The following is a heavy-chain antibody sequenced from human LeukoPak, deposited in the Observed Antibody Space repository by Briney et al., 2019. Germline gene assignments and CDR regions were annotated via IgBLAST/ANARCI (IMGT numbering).Heavy chain of an antibody. J-gene: IGHJ4*02. V-gene: IGHV1-24*01. CDR2: FDPEDGET. CDR1: GYTLTELS. D-gene: IGHD5-18*01. CDR3: ACSGGYSYGYFDY. Sequence: VASVKVSCKVSGYTLTELSMHWVRQAPGKGLEWMGGFDPEDGETIYAQKFQGRVTVTGDTSTDTAYMELSSLRSEDTAVYYCACSGGYSYGYFDYWGQGTLVTVSS.